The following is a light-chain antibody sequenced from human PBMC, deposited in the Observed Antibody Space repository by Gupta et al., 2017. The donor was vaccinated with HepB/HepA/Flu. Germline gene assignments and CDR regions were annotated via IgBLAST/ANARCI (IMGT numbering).Light chain of an antibody. V-gene: IGLV3-25*03. CDR1: ALPKQY. CDR3: QSSDSSGTSWV. CDR2: KDS. J-gene: IGLJ3*02. Sequence: SSELPQPPSVSVSPGQTARSTCSGDALPKQYAYWYQQKPGQAPVLVIYKDSERPSGIPERFSGSSSGTTVTLTISGVQAEDEADYYCQSSDSSGTSWVFGGGTKLNGL.